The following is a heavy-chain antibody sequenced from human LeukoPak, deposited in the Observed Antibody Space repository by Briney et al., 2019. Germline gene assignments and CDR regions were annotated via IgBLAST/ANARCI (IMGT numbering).Heavy chain of an antibody. CDR2: INAGNGNT. D-gene: IGHD1-26*01. J-gene: IGHJ4*02. CDR1: GYTFTSYA. Sequence: ASVKVFCKASGYTFTSYAMHWVRQAPGQRLEWMGWINAGNGNTKYSQKFQGRVTITRDTSASTAYMELSSLRSEDTAVYCCARERYSGSYHFDYWGQGTLVTVSS. V-gene: IGHV1-3*01. CDR3: ARERYSGSYHFDY.